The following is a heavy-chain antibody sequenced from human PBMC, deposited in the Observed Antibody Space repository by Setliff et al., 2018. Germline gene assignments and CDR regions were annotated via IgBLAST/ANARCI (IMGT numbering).Heavy chain of an antibody. CDR3: AMGRDADNFIAFDL. D-gene: IGHD2-2*01. CDR2: ISGDSSFT. CDR1: GFTFNHFA. V-gene: IGHV3-23*01. J-gene: IGHJ3*01. Sequence: PGGSLRLSCATSGFTFNHFAMAWVRQAPGKGLEWVSIISGDSSFTNYADSVRGRATIFRDSSGNNVYLHMNSLTAADSAMYYCAMGRDADNFIAFDLWGQGTMVTVSS.